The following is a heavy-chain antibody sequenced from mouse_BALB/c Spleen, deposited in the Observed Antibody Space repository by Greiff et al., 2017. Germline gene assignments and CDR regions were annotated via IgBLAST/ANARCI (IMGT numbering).Heavy chain of an antibody. CDR1: GYTFTDYY. V-gene: IGHV1-84*02. CDR2: IYPGSGNT. D-gene: IGHD2-4*01. Sequence: VQLQESGPELVKPGASVKISCKASGYTFTDYYINWVKQKPGQGLEWIGWIYPGSGNTKYNEKFKGKATLTVDTSSSTAYMQLSSLTSEDTAVYFCASYDYEDWFAYWGQGTLVTVSA. CDR3: ASYDYEDWFAY. J-gene: IGHJ3*01.